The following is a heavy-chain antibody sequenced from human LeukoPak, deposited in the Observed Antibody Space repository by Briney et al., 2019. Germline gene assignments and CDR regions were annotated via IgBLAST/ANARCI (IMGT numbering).Heavy chain of an antibody. CDR1: GYSFTSYW. Sequence: GESLKISCKGSGYSFTSYWIGWVRQMPGKGLEWMGIIYPGDSDTRYSPSFQGQVTISADKSISTAYLQWSSLKASDTAMYYCARRGDLIEGATEGVAFDIWGQGTMVTVSS. CDR2: IYPGDSDT. CDR3: ARRGDLIEGATEGVAFDI. V-gene: IGHV5-51*01. J-gene: IGHJ3*02. D-gene: IGHD1-26*01.